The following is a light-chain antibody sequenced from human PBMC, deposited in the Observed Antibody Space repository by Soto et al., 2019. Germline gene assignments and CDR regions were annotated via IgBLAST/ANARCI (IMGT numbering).Light chain of an antibody. CDR1: QSVSGH. V-gene: IGKV3-20*01. CDR3: QHYGSSLWT. CDR2: SVS. J-gene: IGKJ1*01. Sequence: IVMTHSLATLSVSPGEIATVSFRASQSVSGHLAWYQQKPGQAPRLLIYSVSSRATGIPDRFSGSGSGTDFTLSITRLEPEDFAVYYCQHYGSSLWTFGQGTKVDIK.